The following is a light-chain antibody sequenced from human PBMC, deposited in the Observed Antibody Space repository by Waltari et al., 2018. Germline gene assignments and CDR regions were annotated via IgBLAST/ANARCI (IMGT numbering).Light chain of an antibody. CDR3: QHYKSLPVS. V-gene: IGKV3-20*01. CDR1: QSVSIY. J-gene: IGKJ1*01. CDR2: HTS. Sequence: IVLTQSPGTLSLSPGERATLSCRASQSVSIYLAWYQQKPGQAPRLLIYHTSTMATGIPDRCSGSGSGTDFSITISGLEPEDFAVYYCQHYKSLPVSFGQGTRVEIK.